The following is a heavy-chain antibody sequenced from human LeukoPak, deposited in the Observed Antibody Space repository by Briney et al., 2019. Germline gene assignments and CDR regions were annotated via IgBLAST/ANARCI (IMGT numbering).Heavy chain of an antibody. D-gene: IGHD3-10*01. Sequence: ASVKVSCKASGYTFTSYGISWVRQAPGQGLEWMGWINPNSGGTNHAQKFQDRVTMTRDTSISTAYMELSRLRSDDTAVYYCARAMVRGVITVGYWGQGSLVTVSS. CDR1: GYTFTSYG. V-gene: IGHV1-2*02. CDR2: INPNSGGT. CDR3: ARAMVRGVITVGY. J-gene: IGHJ4*02.